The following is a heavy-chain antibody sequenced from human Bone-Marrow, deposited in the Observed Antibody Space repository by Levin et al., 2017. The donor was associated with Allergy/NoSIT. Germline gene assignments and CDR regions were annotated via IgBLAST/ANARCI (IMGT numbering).Heavy chain of an antibody. J-gene: IGHJ6*02. D-gene: IGHD3-3*01. Sequence: GGSLRLSCAASGIIFNNAWMTWVRQTPGKGLEWVGRIKSKSDGGTADYAAPVKGRFTISRDDSKNTLYLQMNSLKTEDTAVYFCGTETPRYSESWRGYPATYYYHAMVVWGQGTTVTVSS. CDR1: GIIFNNAW. CDR2: IKSKSDGGTA. V-gene: IGHV3-15*01. CDR3: GTETPRYSESWRGYPATYYYHAMVV.